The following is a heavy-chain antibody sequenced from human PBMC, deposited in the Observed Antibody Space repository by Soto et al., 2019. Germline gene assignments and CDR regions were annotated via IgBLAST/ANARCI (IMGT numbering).Heavy chain of an antibody. CDR1: GAIFNNYT. CDR3: ASGKSQMSHDRMGFYYYMDV. V-gene: IGHV1-69*08. Sequence: QLVQPGAEVTKPGSSVKISCTASGAIFNNYTFTWVRRAPGRGFEWMGRVIPLLDASNYAERFQDRLKITADGFTNTVYMELSGLRSEDSAIYYCASGKSQMSHDRMGFYYYMDVWGKGTTVTVSS. J-gene: IGHJ6*03. CDR2: VIPLLDAS. D-gene: IGHD3-9*01.